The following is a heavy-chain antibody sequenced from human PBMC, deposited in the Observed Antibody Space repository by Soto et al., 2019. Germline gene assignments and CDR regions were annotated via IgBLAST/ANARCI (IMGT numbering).Heavy chain of an antibody. CDR1: RRSISSVGYY. D-gene: IGHD2-15*01. CDR3: AGFGPIAIVKVLDV. CDR2: IYYSGST. J-gene: IGHJ3*01. V-gene: IGHV4-31*03. Sequence: SQTVTLTCTLSRRSISSVGYYWSWILQHPGKGLEGNGYIYYSGSTYYNQSLNSRVTISLDASKNEFSLHLSSVTAAVTAVNKCAGFGPIAIVKVLDVWRDGTMVTVS.